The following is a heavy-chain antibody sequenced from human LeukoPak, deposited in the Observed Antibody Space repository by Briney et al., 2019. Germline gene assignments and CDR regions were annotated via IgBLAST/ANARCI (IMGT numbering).Heavy chain of an antibody. CDR1: GFTFSNFW. CDR2: IYGDGSFT. CDR3: AREKRYCSGGSCYSRREYHFDY. D-gene: IGHD2-15*01. Sequence: QTGGSLRLSCAASGFTFSNFWMHWVRQAPGKGLVWVALIYGDGSFTRYADSVKGRFTISRDNAKNTVYLQMNSLRVEDTAVYYCAREKRYCSGGSCYSRREYHFDYWGQGTLVTVSS. V-gene: IGHV3-74*01. J-gene: IGHJ4*02.